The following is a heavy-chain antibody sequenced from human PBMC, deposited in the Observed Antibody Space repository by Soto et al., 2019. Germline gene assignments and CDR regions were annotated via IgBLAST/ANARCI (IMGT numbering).Heavy chain of an antibody. CDR1: GYTFTGYF. Sequence: SVKASCKASGYTFTGYFIHWVRQAPGQGLEWMGYINPNSGATKYAPRLQGRVTMTSDTSIRTAYMDLSNLRSDDTAVYYCAGCGWHLWAPGHWGPGTLVTVSS. CDR3: AGCGWHLWAPGH. CDR2: INPNSGAT. J-gene: IGHJ4*01. V-gene: IGHV1-2*02. D-gene: IGHD3-16*01.